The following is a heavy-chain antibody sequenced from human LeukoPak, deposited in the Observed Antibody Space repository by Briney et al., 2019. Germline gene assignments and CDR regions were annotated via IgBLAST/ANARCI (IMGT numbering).Heavy chain of an antibody. CDR2: INPNSGGT. CDR3: ARESPRAYSSSRPGAFDY. V-gene: IGHV1-2*02. J-gene: IGHJ4*02. D-gene: IGHD6-13*01. CDR1: GYTFTGYY. Sequence: ASVKVSCKASGYTFTGYYMHWVRQAPGQGLEWMGWINPNSGGTNYAQKFQGRVTMTRDTSISTAYMELSRLRSDDTAVYYCARESPRAYSSSRPGAFDYWGQGTLVTVSS.